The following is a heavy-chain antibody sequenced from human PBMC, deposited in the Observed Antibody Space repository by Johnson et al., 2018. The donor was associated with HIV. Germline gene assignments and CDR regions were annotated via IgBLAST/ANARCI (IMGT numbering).Heavy chain of an antibody. V-gene: IGHV3-30*04. CDR1: GFTFSSYA. Sequence: QVQLVESGGGVVQPGRSLRLSCAASGFTFSSYAMHWVRQAPGKGLEWVAVISFDGSNKYYVDSVKGRFTISRDNSKNTLYLQMNSLRAEDTAVYYCTPLGGDTPGSVDIWGQGTLVTVSS. J-gene: IGHJ3*02. D-gene: IGHD2-21*01. CDR3: TPLGGDTPGSVDI. CDR2: ISFDGSNK.